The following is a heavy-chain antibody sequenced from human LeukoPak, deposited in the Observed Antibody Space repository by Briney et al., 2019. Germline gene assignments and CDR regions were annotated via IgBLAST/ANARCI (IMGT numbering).Heavy chain of an antibody. V-gene: IGHV4-39*01. CDR2: IFSSGSS. Sequence: PSETLSLTCTVSGASISSNSFCWGWIRQPPGKGLEWIASIFSSGSSYYNPSLKSRVTISVDTSKNQSSLKLSSVTAADTAVYYCARHSFYHDSTTYYYYFDYWGQGTLVTVSS. CDR1: GASISSNSFC. CDR3: ARHSFYHDSTTYYYYFDY. D-gene: IGHD3-22*01. J-gene: IGHJ4*02.